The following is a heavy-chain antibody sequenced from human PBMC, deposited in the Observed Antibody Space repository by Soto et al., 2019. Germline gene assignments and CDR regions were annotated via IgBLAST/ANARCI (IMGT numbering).Heavy chain of an antibody. D-gene: IGHD6-6*01. CDR1: GGSISSDANF. Sequence: PSETLSLTCTVSGGSISSDANFWSWIRQLPGRGLEGIGYISYTGRTYYTPSLNSRLTISLDTSKNLFSLRLSAVTAADTAVYFCARGSFSSSSSWFDPWGQGTLVTVSS. CDR2: ISYTGRT. V-gene: IGHV4-31*03. CDR3: ARGSFSSSSSWFDP. J-gene: IGHJ5*02.